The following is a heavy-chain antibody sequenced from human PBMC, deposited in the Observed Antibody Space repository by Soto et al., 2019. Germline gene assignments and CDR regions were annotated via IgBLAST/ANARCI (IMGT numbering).Heavy chain of an antibody. J-gene: IGHJ6*02. Sequence: QVQLVQSGAEVKKPGSSVKVSCKASGGTFSSYAISWVRQAPGQGLEWMGGIIPIFATANYAQKFQGRVTITADEPTSTAYMELSSLRSEDTAGYYCASPPSSSRYYYGMDVWGQGTTVTVSS. CDR3: ASPPSSSRYYYGMDV. CDR2: IIPIFATA. CDR1: GGTFSSYA. V-gene: IGHV1-69*12. D-gene: IGHD6-13*01.